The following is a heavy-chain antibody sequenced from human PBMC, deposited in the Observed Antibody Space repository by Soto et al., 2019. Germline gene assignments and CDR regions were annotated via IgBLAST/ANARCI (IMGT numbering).Heavy chain of an antibody. J-gene: IGHJ4*02. Sequence: VAVIWYDGSNKYYADSVKGRFTISRDNSKNTLYLQMNSLRAEDTAVYYCARGSYRRSSSWTFDYWGQGTLVTVSS. CDR2: IWYDGSNK. V-gene: IGHV3-33*01. CDR3: ARGSYRRSSSWTFDY. D-gene: IGHD6-13*01.